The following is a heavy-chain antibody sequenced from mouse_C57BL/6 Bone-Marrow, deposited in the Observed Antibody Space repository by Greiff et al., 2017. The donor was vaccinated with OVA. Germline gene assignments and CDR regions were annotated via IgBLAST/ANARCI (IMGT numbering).Heavy chain of an antibody. D-gene: IGHD2-5*01. V-gene: IGHV1-72*01. Sequence: QVQLQQPGAELVKPGASVKLSCKASGYTFTSYWMHWVKQRPGRGLEWIGRIDPNSGGTKYNEKFKSKATLTVDKPSSTAYMQLSSLTSEDSAVYYWARQDYSNYHYYAMDYWGQGTSVTVSS. CDR3: ARQDYSNYHYYAMDY. J-gene: IGHJ4*01. CDR2: IDPNSGGT. CDR1: GYTFTSYW.